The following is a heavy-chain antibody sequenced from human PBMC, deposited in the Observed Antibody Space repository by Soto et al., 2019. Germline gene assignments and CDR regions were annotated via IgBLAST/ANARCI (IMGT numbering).Heavy chain of an antibody. V-gene: IGHV4-31*03. D-gene: IGHD4-17*01. Sequence: QVQLQESGPGLVKPSQTLSLTCTVSGGSISSGGYYWSWIRQHPGKGLEWIGYIYYSGSTYYNPSLKRRVTISVDTSKNQFSLKLSSVTAADTAVYYCARDRGTVTVHDAFDIWGQGTMVTVSS. CDR2: IYYSGST. J-gene: IGHJ3*02. CDR1: GGSISSGGYY. CDR3: ARDRGTVTVHDAFDI.